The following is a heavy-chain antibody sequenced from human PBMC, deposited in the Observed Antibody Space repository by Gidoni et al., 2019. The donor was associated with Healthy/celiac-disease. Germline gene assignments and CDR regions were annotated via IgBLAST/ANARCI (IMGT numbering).Heavy chain of an antibody. Sequence: EVQLVQSGAEVKKPGESLRTSGKGTGYSFTSYGISWVRQMPGKGLEWMGRIDPSDSSTNYSPSFQGHVTISAYKSISTAYLQWSSLKASDTAMYYCARSFGQDSSGWYPNYYYYYGMDVWGQGTTVTVSS. V-gene: IGHV5-10-1*03. D-gene: IGHD6-19*01. CDR3: ARSFGQDSSGWYPNYYYYYGMDV. CDR2: IDPSDSST. CDR1: GYSFTSYG. J-gene: IGHJ6*02.